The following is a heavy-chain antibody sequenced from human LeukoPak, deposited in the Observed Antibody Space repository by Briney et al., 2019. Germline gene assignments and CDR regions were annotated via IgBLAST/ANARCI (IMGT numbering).Heavy chain of an antibody. V-gene: IGHV3-48*03. D-gene: IGHD5-18*01. CDR3: ARLIRGFSSAY. Sequence: PGGSLRLSCAASGFTFRSYEMNWVRQAPGKGLEWISHINSGGQTIHYADSVKGRFTISRDNAKNSLYLQMSSLRADDTAVYYCARLIRGFSSAYWGHGTLVTVSS. CDR1: GFTFRSYE. J-gene: IGHJ4*01. CDR2: INSGGQTI.